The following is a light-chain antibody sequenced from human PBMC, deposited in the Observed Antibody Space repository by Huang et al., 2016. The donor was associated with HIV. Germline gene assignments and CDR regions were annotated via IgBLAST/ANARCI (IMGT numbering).Light chain of an antibody. Sequence: DIQTTQSPSTLSASVGDRVTITCRASQTISTWLAWYQQKPGRAPKLLIHKASTLESGVPSRFSGSGSGTEFTLTISRLQPDDYATYYCQQYNTYSYTFGQGTKLEIK. V-gene: IGKV1-5*03. CDR2: KAS. CDR3: QQYNTYSYT. J-gene: IGKJ2*01. CDR1: QTISTW.